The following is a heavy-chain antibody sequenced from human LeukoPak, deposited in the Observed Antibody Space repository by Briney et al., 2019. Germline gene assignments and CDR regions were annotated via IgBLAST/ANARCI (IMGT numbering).Heavy chain of an antibody. Sequence: ASVKVSCRASGYTFTGYYIHWVRQAPGQGLEWMGWITPNSGIIEYAQKFQGRVTMTRDTSTSTAYMEVSRLTSDDTALYYCAMDGSGRPSYYYYMDVWGTGTTVTVSS. CDR2: ITPNSGII. CDR3: AMDGSGRPSYYYYMDV. J-gene: IGHJ6*03. D-gene: IGHD3-10*01. V-gene: IGHV1-2*02. CDR1: GYTFTGYY.